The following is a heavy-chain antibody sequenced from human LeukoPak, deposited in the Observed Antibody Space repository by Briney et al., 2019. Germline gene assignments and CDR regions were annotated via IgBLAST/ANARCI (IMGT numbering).Heavy chain of an antibody. CDR1: GGTFSSYA. V-gene: IGHV1-69*06. CDR3: AGGYCSSTSCLDYYYYMDV. D-gene: IGHD2-2*03. CDR2: IIPIFGTA. Sequence: SVKVSCKASGGTFSSYAISWVRQAPGQGLEWMGGIIPIFGTANYAQKFQGRVTITADKSTSTAYMELSSLRSEDTAVYYCAGGYCSSTSCLDYYYYMDVWGKGTTVTVSS. J-gene: IGHJ6*03.